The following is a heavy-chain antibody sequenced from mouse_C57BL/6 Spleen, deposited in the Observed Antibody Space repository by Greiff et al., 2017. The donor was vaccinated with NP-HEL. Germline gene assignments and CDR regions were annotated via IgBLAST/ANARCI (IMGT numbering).Heavy chain of an antibody. CDR2: IWSGGST. CDR1: GFSLTSYG. CDR3: AKSYGNYAMDY. D-gene: IGHD1-1*01. V-gene: IGHV2-2*01. Sequence: QVQLQQSGPGLVQPSQSLSITCTVSGFSLTSYGVHWVRQSPGKGLEWLGVIWSGGSTDSNAAFISRLSISKDNSKSQVFFKMNSLQADDTAIYYCAKSYGNYAMDYWGQGTSVTVSS. J-gene: IGHJ4*01.